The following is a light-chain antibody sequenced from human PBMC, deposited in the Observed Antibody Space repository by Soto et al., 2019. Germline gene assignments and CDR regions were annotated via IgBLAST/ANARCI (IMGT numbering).Light chain of an antibody. CDR1: ISNIGTNT. Sequence: QSVLTEAPSSSGTPGQRVTISCSGSISNIGTNTVNWYQQLPGTAPKLLIYSNNQRPSGVPDRFSSSKSGTSASLAISGLQSEDEADYYCAAWDDSMNEVFGTGTKVTVL. CDR2: SNN. J-gene: IGLJ1*01. CDR3: AAWDDSMNEV. V-gene: IGLV1-44*01.